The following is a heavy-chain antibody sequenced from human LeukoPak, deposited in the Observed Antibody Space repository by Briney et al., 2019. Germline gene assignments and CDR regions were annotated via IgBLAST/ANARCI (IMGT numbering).Heavy chain of an antibody. CDR3: VKGIAVAEI. CDR2: ISSSGDDT. CDR1: GFTFHTYW. J-gene: IGHJ4*02. D-gene: IGHD6-19*01. V-gene: IGHV3-23*01. Sequence: GGSLRLSCAASGFTFHTYWMSWVRQAPGKGPEWVSGISSSGDDTYYTDSVRGRFTVSRDNSRNTLYLQMHSLRGEDSALYYCVKGIAVAEIWGQGTLVTVSS.